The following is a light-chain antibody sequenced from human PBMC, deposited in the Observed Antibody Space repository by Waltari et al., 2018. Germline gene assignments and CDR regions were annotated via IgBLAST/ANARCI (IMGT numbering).Light chain of an antibody. J-gene: IGLJ1*01. CDR2: DVT. V-gene: IGLV2-14*01. CDR3: SSYSSSNTLYV. CDR1: SSDVGGYNY. Sequence: QSALTQPASVSGSPGQSITISCTGTSSDVGGYNYVSWYQQHPGKAPKLMIYDVTNRPSGVSYRFSGSKSGNTASLTISGLQAEDEADYYCSSYSSSNTLYVFGTGTEVTVL.